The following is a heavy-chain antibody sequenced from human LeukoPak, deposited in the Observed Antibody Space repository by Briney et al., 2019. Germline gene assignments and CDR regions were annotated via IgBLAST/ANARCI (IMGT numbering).Heavy chain of an antibody. V-gene: IGHV3-23*01. CDR2: ICGSGDST. CDR1: GFTFSRYA. D-gene: IGHD3-10*01. J-gene: IGHJ5*02. Sequence: PGGSLRLSCVASGFTFSRYAMNGVRQAPGKGLEWVSSICGSGDSTSSADYLKGRFTISRDNTKNTLFLQMISLRVEDTAVYFCAKSGRVRGGAPDWFDPWGQGTLVTVSS. CDR3: AKSGRVRGGAPDWFDP.